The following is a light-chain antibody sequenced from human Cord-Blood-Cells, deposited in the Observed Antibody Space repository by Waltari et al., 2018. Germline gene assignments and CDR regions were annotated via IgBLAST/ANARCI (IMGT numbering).Light chain of an antibody. CDR1: SGINVGNYR. Sequence: QAVLTQPSSLSASPGASASLTCTVRSGINVGNYRIYWHPQKPRSPPQYPLRYKSDSDKQQRSGGPSRCSGSKDASANAWILLISGLQSEDEADYYCMMWHSSAWVFGGGTKLTVL. CDR3: MMWHSSAWV. J-gene: IGLJ3*02. V-gene: IGLV5-45*03. CDR2: YKSDSDK.